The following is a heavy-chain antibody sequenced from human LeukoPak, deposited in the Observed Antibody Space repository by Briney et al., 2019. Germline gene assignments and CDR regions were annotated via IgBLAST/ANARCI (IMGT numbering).Heavy chain of an antibody. CDR3: ARPVSDFDAFDI. CDR2: IYYSGSS. Sequence: SETLSLTCTVSGGSISSYYWSWIRQPPGKGLEWIGYIYYSGSSNYNPSLKSRVTISVDTSKNQFSLKLSSVTAADTAVYYCARPVSDFDAFDIWGQGTMVTVSS. J-gene: IGHJ3*02. V-gene: IGHV4-59*12. D-gene: IGHD3-3*01. CDR1: GGSISSYY.